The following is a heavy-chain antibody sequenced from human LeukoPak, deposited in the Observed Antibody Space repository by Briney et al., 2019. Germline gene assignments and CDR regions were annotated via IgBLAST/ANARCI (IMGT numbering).Heavy chain of an antibody. CDR3: ARDRVTKQWLVRDYYYGMDV. J-gene: IGHJ6*02. CDR1: GGTFSSYA. D-gene: IGHD6-19*01. Sequence: SVKVSCKASGGTFSSYAISWVRQAPGQGLEWMGRIIPILGIANYAQKFQGRVTITADKSTSTAYMELSSMRSEDTAVYYCARDRVTKQWLVRDYYYGMDVWGQGTTVTVSS. CDR2: IIPILGIA. V-gene: IGHV1-69*04.